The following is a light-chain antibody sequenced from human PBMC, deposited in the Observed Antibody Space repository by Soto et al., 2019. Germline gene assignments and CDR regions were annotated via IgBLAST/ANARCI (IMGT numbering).Light chain of an antibody. V-gene: IGLV1-51*01. Sequence: QPVLTQPPSVSAAPGQKVTISCSGSSSNIGSNYVSWYKQLPGTDPKLLIYDNDKRPSGIPDRFSGSKSGTSATLGITGLQTGDEDDYYCETWDNGLRVGVFGGGTKLTVL. CDR3: ETWDNGLRVGV. CDR1: SSNIGSNY. J-gene: IGLJ2*01. CDR2: DND.